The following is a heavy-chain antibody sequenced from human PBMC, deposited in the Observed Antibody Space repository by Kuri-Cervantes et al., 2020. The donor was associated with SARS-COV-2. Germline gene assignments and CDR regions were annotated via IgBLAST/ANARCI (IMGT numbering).Heavy chain of an antibody. D-gene: IGHD3-10*01. J-gene: IGHJ4*02. V-gene: IGHV4-34*01. CDR1: GGSFSAYY. Sequence: SETLSLTCAVFGGSFSAYYWNWIRQLPGKGLECIGEINHSGSTNYNPSLKSRVTVSVDTSKNQFSLKLSSVTAADTAVYYCARRYYGSGSWSGWGQGTLVTVSS. CDR3: ARRYYGSGSWSG. CDR2: INHSGST.